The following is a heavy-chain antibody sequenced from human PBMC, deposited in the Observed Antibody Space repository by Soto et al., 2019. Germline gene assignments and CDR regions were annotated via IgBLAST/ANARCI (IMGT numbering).Heavy chain of an antibody. J-gene: IGHJ4*02. CDR2: IYYTGTT. CDR3: ARLTTSSGWSSFDS. V-gene: IGHV4-61*01. D-gene: IGHD6-13*01. Sequence: SETLSLTCTVSGGSVSSSFFYWSWVRQPPGQRLEWIGYIYYTGTTNYNPSLASRVAMSVDTSKKQFTLNLRSLTAADTARYYCARLTTSSGWSSFDSWGQGMLVTVYS. CDR1: GGSVSSSFFY.